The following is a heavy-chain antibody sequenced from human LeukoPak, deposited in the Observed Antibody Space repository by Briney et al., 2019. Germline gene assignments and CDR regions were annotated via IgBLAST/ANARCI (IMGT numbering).Heavy chain of an antibody. J-gene: IGHJ4*02. D-gene: IGHD1-14*01. CDR3: ARGGNLEN. CDR2: KNEDGGAR. Sequence: GGSLRLSCAASGFTLNRYRMSWGRNAPGTGLEWVANKNEDGGARHYVDSVKGRSTISRDNAKNSLYLQMNRLRAEDTAVYYCARGGNLENWGGETLVTVSS. V-gene: IGHV3-7*01. CDR1: GFTLNRYR.